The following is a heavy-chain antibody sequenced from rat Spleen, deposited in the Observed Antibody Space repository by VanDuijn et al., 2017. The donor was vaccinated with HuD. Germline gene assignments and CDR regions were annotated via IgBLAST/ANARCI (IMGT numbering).Heavy chain of an antibody. CDR1: GFSLTTYN. D-gene: IGHD1-10*01. CDR2: MWNGGST. V-gene: IGHV2-30*01. J-gene: IGHJ3*01. Sequence: QVQLKETGPDLVQLTQTLSITCTVSGFSLTTYNVHWVRQPPGKGLEWMGAMWNGGSTEYNSALKSRLSISRDTSKSQVFLKMNSLQTEDTATYYCARALSIYNNYVFAYWGQGTLVTVSS. CDR3: ARALSIYNNYVFAY.